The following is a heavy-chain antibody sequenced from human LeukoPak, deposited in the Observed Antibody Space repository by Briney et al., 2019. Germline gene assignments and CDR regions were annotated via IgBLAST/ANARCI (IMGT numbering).Heavy chain of an antibody. CDR3: SRGLDFRSGYSFDY. CDR2: VYYSGST. Sequence: SETLSLTCAVYGGSFSGYYWSWIRQPPGKGLEWNGYVYYSGSTNYSPSLSSRLTISIDTSKNQFSLKLSSVTAADTAVYYCSRGLDFRSGYSFDYWGQGILVTVSS. CDR1: GGSFSGYY. D-gene: IGHD3-3*01. J-gene: IGHJ4*02. V-gene: IGHV4-59*01.